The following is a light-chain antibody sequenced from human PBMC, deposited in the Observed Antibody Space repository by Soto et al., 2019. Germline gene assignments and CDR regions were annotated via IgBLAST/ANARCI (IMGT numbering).Light chain of an antibody. Sequence: EIVLTQSPGTLSLSPGERVTLSCRASQNIFSNYLAWYQQKPGQAPRLLIYDASNRATGIPARFSGSGSGTDFTLTISSLEPEDFAVYYCQQRSNWPRTFGQGTKVDIK. CDR1: QNIFSNY. CDR2: DAS. CDR3: QQRSNWPRT. V-gene: IGKV3-11*01. J-gene: IGKJ1*01.